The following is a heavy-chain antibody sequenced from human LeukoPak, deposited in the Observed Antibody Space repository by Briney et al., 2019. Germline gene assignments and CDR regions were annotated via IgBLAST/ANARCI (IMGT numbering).Heavy chain of an antibody. J-gene: IGHJ5*02. CDR2: INTNTGQP. D-gene: IGHD6-13*01. V-gene: IGHV7-4-1*02. CDR1: GYTFTSYA. CDR3: ARWVAAADP. Sequence: ASVKVSCKASGYTFTSYAMHWVRQAPGQGLEWMGWINTNTGQPAYAQGFTGRFVFSLDTSVTTAYLQITSLKTEDTAVYYCARWVAAADPWGQGTLVTVSS.